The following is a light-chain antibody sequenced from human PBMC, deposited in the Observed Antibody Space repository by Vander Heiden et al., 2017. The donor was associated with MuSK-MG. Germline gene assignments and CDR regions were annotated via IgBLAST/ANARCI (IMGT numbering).Light chain of an antibody. CDR3: QQSYSTPWT. J-gene: IGKJ1*01. CDR2: AAS. CDR1: QGISSY. Sequence: DIQMTQSPSSLSASVGDRVTIPRRASQGISSYLAWYQQKPGKAPKLLFYAASSLQSRVPSRFGGSGSGTDFTLTISSLQPEDFATYYCQQSYSTPWTFGEGTKVEIK. V-gene: IGKV1-39*01.